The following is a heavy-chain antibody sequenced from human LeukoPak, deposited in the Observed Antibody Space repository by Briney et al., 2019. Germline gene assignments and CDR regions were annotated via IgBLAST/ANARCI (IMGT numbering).Heavy chain of an antibody. D-gene: IGHD5-18*01. V-gene: IGHV4-61*02. CDR3: ARDPGYSYGGDAFDI. CDR1: GGSISSGSYY. Sequence: SETLSRTCTVSGGSISSGSYYWSWIRQPAGKGLEWIGRIYTSGSTNYNPSLKSRVTMSVDTSKNQFSLTLSSVTAADTAVYYCARDPGYSYGGDAFDIWGQGTMVTVSS. J-gene: IGHJ3*02. CDR2: IYTSGST.